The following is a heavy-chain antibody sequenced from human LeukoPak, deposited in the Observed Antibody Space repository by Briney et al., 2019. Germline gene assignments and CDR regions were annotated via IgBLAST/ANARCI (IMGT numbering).Heavy chain of an antibody. Sequence: SETLSLTCAVYGGSFSGYYWSWIRQPPGKGLEWIGEINHSGSTNYNPSLKSRVTISVDTSKNQFSLKLSSVTAADTAVYYCARRGAYGSGSYSHYYYYMDVWGKGTTVTISS. CDR3: ARRGAYGSGSYSHYYYYMDV. V-gene: IGHV4-34*01. CDR1: GGSFSGYY. CDR2: INHSGST. D-gene: IGHD3-10*01. J-gene: IGHJ6*03.